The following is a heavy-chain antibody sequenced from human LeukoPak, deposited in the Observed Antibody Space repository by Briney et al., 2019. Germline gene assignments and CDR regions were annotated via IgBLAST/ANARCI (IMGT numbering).Heavy chain of an antibody. Sequence: ASVKVSCKASGRTFSSYAISWVRQAPGQGLEWMGGIIPIFGTANYAQKFQGRVTITADESTSTAYMELSSLRSEDTAVYYCARSAEGYPADYWGQGTLVTVSS. D-gene: IGHD6-13*01. J-gene: IGHJ4*02. CDR3: ARSAEGYPADY. CDR2: IIPIFGTA. V-gene: IGHV1-69*13. CDR1: GRTFSSYA.